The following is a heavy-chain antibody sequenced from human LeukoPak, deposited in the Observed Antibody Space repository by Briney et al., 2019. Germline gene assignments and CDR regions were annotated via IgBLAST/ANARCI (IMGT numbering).Heavy chain of an antibody. CDR1: GFTFSSYW. V-gene: IGHV3-74*01. CDR2: INSDGSST. J-gene: IGHJ6*02. CDR3: ARVLITMVRGVILDYYYGMDV. D-gene: IGHD3-10*01. Sequence: GGSLRLSCAASGFTFSSYWMHWVRQAPGKGLVWVSRINSDGSSTSYADSVKGRFTISRDNAKNTLYLQMYSLRAEDTAVYYCARVLITMVRGVILDYYYGMDVWGQGTTVTVSS.